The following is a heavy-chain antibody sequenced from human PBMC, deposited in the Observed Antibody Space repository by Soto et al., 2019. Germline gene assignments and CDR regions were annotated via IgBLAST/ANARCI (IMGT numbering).Heavy chain of an antibody. V-gene: IGHV3-74*01. D-gene: IGHD3-10*01. CDR2: INSDGSST. CDR1: GFTFSSYW. J-gene: IGHJ6*02. CDR3: ASDAVWFGGKQTQYYGMDV. Sequence: EVQLVESGGGLVQPGGSLRLSCAASGFTFSSYWMHWVRQAPGKGLVWVSRINSDGSSTSYADSVKGRFTISRDNAKNTLYMERSSLSAEDAAVYYCASDAVWFGGKQTQYYGMDVWGQGTTVTVSS.